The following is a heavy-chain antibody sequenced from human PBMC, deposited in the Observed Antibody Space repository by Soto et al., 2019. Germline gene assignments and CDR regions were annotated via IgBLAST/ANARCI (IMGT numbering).Heavy chain of an antibody. Sequence: PGGSLRLSCAVFGFAFSNYAMHWVRQAPGKGLQYVAAISSNGGSTYYADSVKGRFTISRDNSKNTLYLQMSSLRLEDTAVYYCVKDRYVDDWGQGSMVTVSS. J-gene: IGHJ4*02. CDR2: ISSNGGST. V-gene: IGHV3-64D*06. CDR3: VKDRYVDD. CDR1: GFAFSNYA.